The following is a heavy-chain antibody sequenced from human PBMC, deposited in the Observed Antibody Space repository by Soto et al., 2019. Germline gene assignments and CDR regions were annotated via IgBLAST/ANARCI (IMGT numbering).Heavy chain of an antibody. CDR2: IIPIFGTA. D-gene: IGHD3-16*01. Sequence: SVKVSCKASGGTFSSYAISWVRQAPGQGLEWMGGIIPIFGTADYAQKFQGRVTITADDFTSTAYMELSSLRSEDTAVYYCALLLGGNHYCYVMDVSGRGSTVSVSS. J-gene: IGHJ6*02. CDR1: GGTFSSYA. V-gene: IGHV1-69*13. CDR3: ALLLGGNHYCYVMDV.